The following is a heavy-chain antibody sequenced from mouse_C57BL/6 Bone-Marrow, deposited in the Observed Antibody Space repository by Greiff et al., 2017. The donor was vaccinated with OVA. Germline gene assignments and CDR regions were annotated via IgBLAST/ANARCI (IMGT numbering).Heavy chain of an antibody. Sequence: EVQLQESGAELVRPGASVKLSCTASGFNIKDDYMHWVKQRPEQGLEWIGWIDPENGDTEYASKLQGKATITADTSSNTAYLHLSSLTSEDTAVYYCTPPTGTAMDYWGQGTSVTVSS. D-gene: IGHD4-1*02. CDR3: TPPTGTAMDY. CDR1: GFNIKDDY. V-gene: IGHV14-4*01. J-gene: IGHJ4*01. CDR2: IDPENGDT.